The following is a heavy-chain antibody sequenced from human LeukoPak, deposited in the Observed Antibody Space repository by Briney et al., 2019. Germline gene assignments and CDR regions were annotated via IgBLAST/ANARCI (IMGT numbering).Heavy chain of an antibody. Sequence: GGSLRLSCEVSGFTFSNYDMNWVRQAPGKGLEGISYIRTSATIIYYADSVRDRFTVSRDNAKNLLYLQMNSLRVEDTAVYYCARDGDSSSYYGDFDYWGQGTLVTVSS. D-gene: IGHD6-13*01. J-gene: IGHJ4*02. CDR1: GFTFSNYD. CDR2: IRTSATII. V-gene: IGHV3-48*03. CDR3: ARDGDSSSYYGDFDY.